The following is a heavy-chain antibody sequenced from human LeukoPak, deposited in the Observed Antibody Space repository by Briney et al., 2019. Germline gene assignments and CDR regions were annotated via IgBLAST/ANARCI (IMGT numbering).Heavy chain of an antibody. J-gene: IGHJ4*02. CDR2: ISSSSSYI. CDR3: ARWEDSSGYFDY. V-gene: IGHV3-21*01. CDR1: GFTSSSYS. D-gene: IGHD3-22*01. Sequence: GGSLRLSCAASGFTSSSYSMNWVRQAPGKGLEWVSSISSSSSYIYYADSVKGRFTISRDNAKNSLYLQMNSLRAEGTAVYYCARWEDSSGYFDYWGQGTLVTVSS.